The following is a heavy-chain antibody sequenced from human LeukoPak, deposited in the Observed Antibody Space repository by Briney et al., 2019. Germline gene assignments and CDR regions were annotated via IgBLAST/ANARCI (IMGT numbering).Heavy chain of an antibody. CDR1: GYTFVIYG. D-gene: IGHD6-19*01. CDR2: ISASNGNT. CDR3: ARVVGTTVAGYYYYYYGMDV. V-gene: IGHV1-8*01. J-gene: IGHJ6*02. Sequence: ASVKVSCKASGYTFVIYGVTWVRQAPGQGLEWMGWISASNGNTGYAQKFQGRVTMTRNTSISTAYMELSSLRSEDTAVYYCARVVGTTVAGYYYYYYGMDVWGQGTTVTVSS.